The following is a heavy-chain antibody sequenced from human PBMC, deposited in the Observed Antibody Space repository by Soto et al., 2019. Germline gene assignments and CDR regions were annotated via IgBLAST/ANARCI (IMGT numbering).Heavy chain of an antibody. CDR3: ARGRYGDY. J-gene: IGHJ4*02. CDR2: ISAHNGNT. CDR1: GYGFTTYG. Sequence: QVHLVQSGAEVKKPGASVKVSCKGSGYGFTTYGITWVRQAPGQGLEWMAWISAHNGNTNYAQQLQGRVTVTRDTSTSTAYMELRSLRSDATAVYYCARGRYGDYWGQGAQVTVSS. D-gene: IGHD1-1*01. V-gene: IGHV1-18*01.